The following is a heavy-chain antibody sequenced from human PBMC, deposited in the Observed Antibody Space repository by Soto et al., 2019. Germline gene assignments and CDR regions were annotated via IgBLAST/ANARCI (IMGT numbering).Heavy chain of an antibody. V-gene: IGHV3-30-3*01. CDR3: ARDRDSGCLDY. CDR1: GFTFSSYA. Sequence: GGSLRLSCAASGFTFSSYAMHWVRQAPGKGLEWVAVISYDGSNKYYADSVKGRFTISRDNSKNTLYLQMNSLRAEDTAVYYCARDRDSGCLDYWGQGTLVTVSS. CDR2: ISYDGSNK. D-gene: IGHD6-19*01. J-gene: IGHJ4*02.